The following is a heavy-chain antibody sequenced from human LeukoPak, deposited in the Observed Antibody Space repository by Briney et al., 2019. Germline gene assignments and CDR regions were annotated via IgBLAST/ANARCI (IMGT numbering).Heavy chain of an antibody. CDR2: INHSGST. CDR3: ARTIPAAMGPNWFDP. CDR1: GGSFSGYY. J-gene: IGHJ5*02. D-gene: IGHD2-2*01. Sequence: SETLSLTCAVYGGSFSGYYWSWIRQPPGKGLEWIGEINHSGSTNYNPSLKSRVTISVDTSKNQFSLKLSSVTAADTAVYYCARTIPAAMGPNWFDPWGQGTLVTVSS. V-gene: IGHV4-34*01.